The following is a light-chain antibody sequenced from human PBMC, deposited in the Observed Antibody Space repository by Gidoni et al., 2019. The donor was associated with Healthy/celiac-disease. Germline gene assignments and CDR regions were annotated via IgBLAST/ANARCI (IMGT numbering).Light chain of an antibody. V-gene: IGLV2-14*01. CDR1: SIDVGGYNY. J-gene: IGLJ2*01. CDR3: SSYTSSSSNVV. CDR2: EVS. Sequence: QSALTQPASVPGSPGPSITISCTGTSIDVGGYNYVSWYQQHPGKAPKLMIYEVSNRPSGVSNRVSGSKSGNTASLTIAGLQAEDEADYYCSSYTSSSSNVVFGGGTKLTVL.